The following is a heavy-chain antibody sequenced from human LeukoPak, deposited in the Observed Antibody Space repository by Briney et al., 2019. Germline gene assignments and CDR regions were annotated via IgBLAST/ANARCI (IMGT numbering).Heavy chain of an antibody. CDR1: GGSISSYY. Sequence: SETLSLTCTVSGGSISSYYWSWIRQPPGKGLEWIGYIYYSGSTNYNPSLKSRVTISVDTSKNQFSLKLSSVTAADTAVYYCARHPPRAYCGGHCYSGWGQGTLVTVSS. D-gene: IGHD2-21*02. CDR3: ARHPPRAYCGGHCYSG. CDR2: IYYSGST. V-gene: IGHV4-59*08. J-gene: IGHJ4*02.